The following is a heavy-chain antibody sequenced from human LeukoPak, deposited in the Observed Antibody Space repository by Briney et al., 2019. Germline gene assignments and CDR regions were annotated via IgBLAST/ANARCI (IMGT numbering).Heavy chain of an antibody. V-gene: IGHV3-30-3*01. CDR3: ARALLLWFGDLQSGYYYGIDV. CDR2: ISYDGSNK. J-gene: IGHJ6*02. D-gene: IGHD3-10*01. Sequence: GGSLRLSCAASGFTFSSYAMHWVRQAPGKGLEWVAVISYDGSNKYYADSVKGRFTISRDNSKNTLYLQMNSLRAEDTAVYYCARALLLWFGDLQSGYYYGIDVWGQGTTVTVSS. CDR1: GFTFSSYA.